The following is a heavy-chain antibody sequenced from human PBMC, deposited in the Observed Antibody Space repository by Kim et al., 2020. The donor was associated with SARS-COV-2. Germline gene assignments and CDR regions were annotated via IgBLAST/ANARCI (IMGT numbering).Heavy chain of an antibody. CDR1: GFTVSSNY. Sequence: GGSLRLSCAASGFTVSSNYMSWVRQAPGKGLEWVSAIYSGGSTYYSAYAVSRFTIFRHNTTNTTQYLMNSLRGADTAVYYCATTGADYYGMGGLGK. J-gene: IGHJ6*04. CDR2: IYSGGST. CDR3: ATTGADYYGMGG. D-gene: IGHD1-1*01. V-gene: IGHV3-53*04.